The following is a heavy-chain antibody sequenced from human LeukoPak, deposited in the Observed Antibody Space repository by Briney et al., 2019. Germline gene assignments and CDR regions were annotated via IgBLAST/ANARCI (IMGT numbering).Heavy chain of an antibody. CDR3: AGGGDGGGYYYPMFDY. J-gene: IGHJ4*02. CDR2: ISDIGSI. CDR1: GGSISSYY. V-gene: IGHV4-59*01. D-gene: IGHD3-22*01. Sequence: SETLSLTCTVSGGSISSYYWSWIRQPPGKGLEWIAYISDIGSINYNPSLKSRVTISVDTSKNQFSLKLNSVTAADTAVYYCAGGGDGGGYYYPMFDYWGQGTLVTVSS.